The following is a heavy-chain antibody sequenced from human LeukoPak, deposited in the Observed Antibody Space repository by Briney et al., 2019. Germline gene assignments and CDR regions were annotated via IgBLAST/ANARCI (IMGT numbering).Heavy chain of an antibody. D-gene: IGHD6-19*01. J-gene: IGHJ6*03. CDR2: ISSSSPTI. CDR1: GFMFSSYG. V-gene: IGHV3-48*01. CDR3: ARDQWLVRSRYMDV. Sequence: HPGGSLRLSCAASGFMFSSYGMNWVRQAPGRGLEWVSYISSSSPTIYYADSVKGRFTISRDNAKSSVYLEMNSLRAEDTAVYYCARDQWLVRSRYMDVWGKGTTVTVSS.